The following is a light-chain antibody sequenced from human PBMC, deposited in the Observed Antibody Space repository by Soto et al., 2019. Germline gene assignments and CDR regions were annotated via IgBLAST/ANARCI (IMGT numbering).Light chain of an antibody. J-gene: IGLJ1*01. CDR3: ETWDSNTRV. Sequence: QSVLTQSSSASASLGSSVKLTCTLSSGHSSYIIAWHQQQPGKAPRYLMKLEGSGSYNKWSGVPDRFSGSSSGADRYLTITNLQFEDEADYYCETWDSNTRVFGTGTKLTVL. CDR2: LEGSGSY. V-gene: IGLV4-60*02. CDR1: SGHSSYI.